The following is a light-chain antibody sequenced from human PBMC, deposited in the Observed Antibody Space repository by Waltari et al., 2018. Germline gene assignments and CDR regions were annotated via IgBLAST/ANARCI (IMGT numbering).Light chain of an antibody. V-gene: IGKV1-NL1*01. CDR2: AAS. J-gene: IGKJ1*01. CDR3: QQSYSLPWT. CDR1: QGISNS. Sequence: DIQMTQSPSSLSASVGDRVTITCRASQGISNSLAWYQQKPGKAPKLLLYAASRLESGVPSRFGGSGSGTNYTLSISSLQPEDFATYYCQQSYSLPWTFGQGTKVEIK.